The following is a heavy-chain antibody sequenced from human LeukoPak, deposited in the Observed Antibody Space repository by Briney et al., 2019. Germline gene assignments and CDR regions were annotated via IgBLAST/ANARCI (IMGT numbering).Heavy chain of an antibody. CDR3: ARTMIAAAGDGDY. CDR1: GGSITSGSYY. J-gene: IGHJ4*02. Sequence: PSETLSLTCTVSGGSITSGSYYWGWIRQPPGKGLEWIGTIYYSGSTYYSPSLKSRVTISIDTSKNQFSLKLSSVTAADTAVYYCARTMIAAAGDGDYWGQGTLVTVSS. D-gene: IGHD6-13*01. CDR2: IYYSGST. V-gene: IGHV4-39*07.